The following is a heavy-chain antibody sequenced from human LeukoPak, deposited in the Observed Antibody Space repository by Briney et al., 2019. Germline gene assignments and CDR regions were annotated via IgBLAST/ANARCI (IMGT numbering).Heavy chain of an antibody. CDR1: GYTXTSYG. Sequence: ASVKVSCKASGYTXTSYGISWVRQAPGQGLEWMGWISAYNGNTNYAQKLQGRVTTTTDTSTSTAYMELRSLRSDDTAVYYCASGVERYRFDYWGQGTLVTVSS. CDR2: ISAYNGNT. J-gene: IGHJ4*02. D-gene: IGHD1-1*01. CDR3: ASGVERYRFDY. V-gene: IGHV1-18*01.